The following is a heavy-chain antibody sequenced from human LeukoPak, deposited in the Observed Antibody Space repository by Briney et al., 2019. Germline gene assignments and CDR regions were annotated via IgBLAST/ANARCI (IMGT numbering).Heavy chain of an antibody. V-gene: IGHV1-69*01. J-gene: IGHJ3*02. CDR2: IIPIFGTA. CDR3: ARPKGGQLERRGASDI. D-gene: IGHD1-1*01. CDR1: GGTFSSYA. Sequence: SVKVSCKASGGTFSSYAISWVRQAPGQGLEWMGGIIPIFGTANYAQKFQGRVTITADESTSTAYMELSSLRSEDTAVYYCARPKGGQLERRGASDIWGQGTMVTVSS.